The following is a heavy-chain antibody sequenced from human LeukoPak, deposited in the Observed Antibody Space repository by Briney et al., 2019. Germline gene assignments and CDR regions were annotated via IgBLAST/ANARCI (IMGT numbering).Heavy chain of an antibody. CDR3: ARARLGTRSPGVY. D-gene: IGHD3-16*01. CDR2: ISYDGSNK. Sequence: GGSLRLSCAASGFTFSSYAMHWVRQAPGKGLEWVAVISYDGSNKYYADSVKGRFTISRDNSKNTLYLQMNSLRAEDTAVYYCARARLGTRSPGVYWGQGTLVTVSS. J-gene: IGHJ4*02. V-gene: IGHV3-30-3*01. CDR1: GFTFSSYA.